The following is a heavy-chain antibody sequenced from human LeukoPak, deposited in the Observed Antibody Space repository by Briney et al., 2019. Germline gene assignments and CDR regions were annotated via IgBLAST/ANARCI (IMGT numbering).Heavy chain of an antibody. CDR2: IYYSGST. V-gene: IGHV4-39*07. D-gene: IGHD1-26*01. Sequence: SETLSLTCTVSGGSISSNSYYWGWIRQPPGKGLEWIGSIYYSGSTYYNPSLKSRVTISVDTSKNQFSLKLSSVTAADTAVYYCARDSVYSGSSLDYWGQGALVTVSS. CDR3: ARDSVYSGSSLDY. CDR1: GGSISSNSYY. J-gene: IGHJ4*02.